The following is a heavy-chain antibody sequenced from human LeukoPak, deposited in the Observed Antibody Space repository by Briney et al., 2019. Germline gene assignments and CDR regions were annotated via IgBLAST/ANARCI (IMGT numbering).Heavy chain of an antibody. Sequence: ASVKVSCKASGGTFSSYAISWVRQAPGQGLEWMGGIIPIFGTANYAQKFQGRVTITTDESTSTAYMELSSLRSEDTAVYYCASPVLGSGSYGAFDYWGQGTLVTVSS. J-gene: IGHJ4*02. CDR3: ASPVLGSGSYGAFDY. D-gene: IGHD1-26*01. CDR1: GGTFSSYA. V-gene: IGHV1-69*05. CDR2: IIPIFGTA.